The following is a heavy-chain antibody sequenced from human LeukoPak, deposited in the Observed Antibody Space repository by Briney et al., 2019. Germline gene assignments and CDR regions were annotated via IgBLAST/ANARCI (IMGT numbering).Heavy chain of an antibody. J-gene: IGHJ4*02. Sequence: PGGSLRLSCAASGFTFDDHGMNWVRQAPGKGLEWVSGINWNGGSTFYADSVKGRFTISRDNAKNSLYLQMNSLRAEDTAVYYCAREGYVEMATITSYFDYWGQGTLVTVSS. CDR1: GFTFDDHG. V-gene: IGHV3-20*04. CDR2: INWNGGST. CDR3: AREGYVEMATITSYFDY. D-gene: IGHD5-24*01.